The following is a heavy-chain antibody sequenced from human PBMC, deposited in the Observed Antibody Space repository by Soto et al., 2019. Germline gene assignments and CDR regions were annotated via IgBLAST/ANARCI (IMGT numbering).Heavy chain of an antibody. Sequence: EVHLVESGGGLVQRGGSIRLSCDASGLTFSSYSMFWVRQAPVKGLEWVSHISGSVSAMNYTDSVKGRFIISRDNVKIARYLRMNIVRDEDTAVYDCARVVHLREAGNYISCDYYYYAMDVCGQGTRVTVPS. CDR1: GLTFSSYS. CDR2: ISGSVSAM. D-gene: IGHD6-19*01. V-gene: IGHV3-48*02. CDR3: ARVVHLREAGNYISCDYYYYAMDV. J-gene: IGHJ6*02.